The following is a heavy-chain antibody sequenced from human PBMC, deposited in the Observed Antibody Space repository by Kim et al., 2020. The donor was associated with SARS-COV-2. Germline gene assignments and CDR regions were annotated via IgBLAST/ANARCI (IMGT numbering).Heavy chain of an antibody. V-gene: IGHV4-39*07. D-gene: IGHD1-26*01. CDR3: ARERTRRELPFDY. CDR1: GGSISSSSYY. CDR2: IYYSGST. J-gene: IGHJ4*02. Sequence: SETLSLTCTVSGGSISSSSYYWGWIRQPPGKGLEWIGSIYYSGSTYYNPSLKSRVTISVDTSKNQFSLKLSSVTAADTAVYYCARERTRRELPFDYWGQGTLVTVSS.